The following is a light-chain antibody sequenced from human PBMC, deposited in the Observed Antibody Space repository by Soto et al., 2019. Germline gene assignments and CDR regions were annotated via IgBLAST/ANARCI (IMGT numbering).Light chain of an antibody. CDR2: DAS. CDR1: QSVKSN. Sequence: EIVMTQSPATLSVPPGERVTLSCRASQSVKSNLAWYQQKPGRGPRLLIYDASTRATGSPARCSGSGSGTEFTLTISSLQSEDFAVYYCQQYNSWLRWTFGQGTKVEVE. J-gene: IGKJ1*01. V-gene: IGKV3-15*01. CDR3: QQYNSWLRWT.